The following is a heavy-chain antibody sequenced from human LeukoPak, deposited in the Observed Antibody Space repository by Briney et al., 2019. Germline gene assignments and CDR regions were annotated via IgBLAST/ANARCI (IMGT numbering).Heavy chain of an antibody. Sequence: GASVRVSCKASGYTFTSYAMNWVRQAPGQGLEWMGWINTNTGNPTYAPGITGRFVFSLDTSVSTAYLQISSLKAEDTAVYYCARDGGGYCGGDCFNWFDPWGQGTLVTVSS. CDR2: INTNTGNP. V-gene: IGHV7-4-1*02. CDR1: GYTFTSYA. J-gene: IGHJ5*02. D-gene: IGHD2-21*02. CDR3: ARDGGGYCGGDCFNWFDP.